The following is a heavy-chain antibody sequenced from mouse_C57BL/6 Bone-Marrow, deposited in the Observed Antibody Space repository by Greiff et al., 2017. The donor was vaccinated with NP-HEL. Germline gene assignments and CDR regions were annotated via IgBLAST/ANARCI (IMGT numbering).Heavy chain of an antibody. CDR3: ARWITTVVAPSYWYFDV. CDR1: GYTFTSYW. D-gene: IGHD1-1*01. V-gene: IGHV1-72*01. CDR2: IDPNSGGT. Sequence: QVQLQQPGAELVKPGASVKLSCKASGYTFTSYWMHWVKQRPGRGLEWIGRIDPNSGGTKYNEKFKSKATLTVDKPSSTAYMQLSSLRSEYSAVYYCARWITTVVAPSYWYFDVWGTGTTVTVSS. J-gene: IGHJ1*03.